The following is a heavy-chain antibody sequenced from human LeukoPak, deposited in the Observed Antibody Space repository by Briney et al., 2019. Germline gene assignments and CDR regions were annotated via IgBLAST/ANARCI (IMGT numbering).Heavy chain of an antibody. CDR1: GDSVSSNSAA. CDR3: ARRLTQYDCFDP. Sequence: SQTLSLTCAISGDSVSSNSAAWNWIRQSPSRGLEWLGRTYYRSTWYNDYAVSVRGRITVNPDTSRNQFSLHLNSVTPEDTAVYYCARRLTQYDCFDPWGQGILVTVSS. D-gene: IGHD2-2*01. J-gene: IGHJ5*02. CDR2: TYYRSTWYN. V-gene: IGHV6-1*01.